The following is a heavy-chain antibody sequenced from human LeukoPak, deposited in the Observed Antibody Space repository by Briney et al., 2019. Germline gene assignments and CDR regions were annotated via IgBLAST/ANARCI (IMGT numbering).Heavy chain of an antibody. CDR1: GSTFNSYS. CDR3: ARNGDYDGRGFYYFFDS. Sequence: GGSLRLSCAASGSTFNSYSMNWVRQAPGKGLEWVSSISSGSSYIYYADSVKGRFTISRDNAKNSLYLQMNSLRAEDTAVYYCARNGDYDGRGFYYFFDSWGRGTLVTVSS. CDR2: ISSGSSYI. D-gene: IGHD3-22*01. V-gene: IGHV3-21*01. J-gene: IGHJ4*02.